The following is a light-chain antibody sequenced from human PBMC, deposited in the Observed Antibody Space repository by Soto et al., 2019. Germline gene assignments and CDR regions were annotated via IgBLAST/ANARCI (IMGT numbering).Light chain of an antibody. CDR2: GAS. CDR3: QQYESSRT. Sequence: EIVLTQSPGTLSLPPGDRATLSCRASQSVSSTFLAWYQQKPGQAPRVVIYGASTRATGIPDRFSGSGSGTDFTLTISRLEPEDFAVYYCQQYESSRTFGQGTKVEMK. CDR1: QSVSSTF. J-gene: IGKJ1*01. V-gene: IGKV3-20*01.